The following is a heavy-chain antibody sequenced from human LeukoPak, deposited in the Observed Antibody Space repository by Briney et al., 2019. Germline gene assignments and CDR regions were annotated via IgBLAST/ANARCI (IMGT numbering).Heavy chain of an antibody. CDR3: AKDREQRAHRYYYYYMDV. J-gene: IGHJ6*03. V-gene: IGHV3-23*01. CDR2: ISGSGGST. CDR1: GFTFSSYA. D-gene: IGHD6-25*01. Sequence: GGSLRLSCAASGFTFSSYAMSWVRQAPGKGLEWVSAISGSGGSTYYADSVKGRFTISRDNSKNTLYLQMNSLRAEDTAAYYCAKDREQRAHRYYYYYMDVWGKGTTVTVSS.